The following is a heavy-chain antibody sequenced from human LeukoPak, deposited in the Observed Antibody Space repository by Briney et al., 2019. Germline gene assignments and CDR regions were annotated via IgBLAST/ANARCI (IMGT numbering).Heavy chain of an antibody. V-gene: IGHV3-48*04. J-gene: IGHJ4*02. CDR2: ISSSSSTI. CDR3: AGDTTTPIGY. D-gene: IGHD5-18*01. CDR1: GFTFSSYS. Sequence: GGSLRLSCAASGFTFSSYSMNWVRQAPGKGLEWVSYISSSSSTIYYADSVKGRFTISRNNAKNSLYLQMNSLRAEDTAVYYCAGDTTTPIGYWGQGTLVTVSS.